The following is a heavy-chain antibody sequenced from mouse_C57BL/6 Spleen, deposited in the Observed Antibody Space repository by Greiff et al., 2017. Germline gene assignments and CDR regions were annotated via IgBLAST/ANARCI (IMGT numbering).Heavy chain of an antibody. J-gene: IGHJ2*01. CDR3: ASLSPFDY. V-gene: IGHV5-17*01. CDR1: GFTFSDYG. CDR2: ISSGSITI. D-gene: IGHD6-1*01. Sequence: EVHLVESGGGLVKPGGSLKLSCAASGFTFSDYGMHWVRQAPEKGLEWVAYISSGSITIYYADTVKGRFTISRDNAKNTLFLQMTSLRSEDTAMYYCASLSPFDYWGQGTTLTVSS.